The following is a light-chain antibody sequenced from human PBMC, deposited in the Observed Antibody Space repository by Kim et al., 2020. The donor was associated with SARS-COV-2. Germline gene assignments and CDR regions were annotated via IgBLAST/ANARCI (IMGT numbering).Light chain of an antibody. Sequence: SYELTQPPSVSVAPGKTARITCGGNNIGSKSVHWYQQMPGQAPVLVIYYDSDRPSGIPERFSGSNSGNTATLTISRVEAGDEADYYCQVWDSSSDHPGV. J-gene: IGLJ3*02. V-gene: IGLV3-21*04. CDR3: QVWDSSSDHPGV. CDR1: NIGSKS. CDR2: YDS.